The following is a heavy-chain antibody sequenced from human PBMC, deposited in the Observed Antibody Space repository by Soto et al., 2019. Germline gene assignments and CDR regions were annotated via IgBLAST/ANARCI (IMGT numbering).Heavy chain of an antibody. Sequence: QVQLVQSGAEVKRPGSSIKVSCKVSGGTISSYSINWVRQAPGQGLEWLGGFIPAFGIGGKSQTFQGRVTVTAEESTRTAYMELRRLRSGDTAMYYCATRAGNHAFDLWGHGTMVTVSA. CDR1: GGTISSYS. CDR3: ATRAGNHAFDL. V-gene: IGHV1-69*01. CDR2: FIPAFGIG. J-gene: IGHJ3*01.